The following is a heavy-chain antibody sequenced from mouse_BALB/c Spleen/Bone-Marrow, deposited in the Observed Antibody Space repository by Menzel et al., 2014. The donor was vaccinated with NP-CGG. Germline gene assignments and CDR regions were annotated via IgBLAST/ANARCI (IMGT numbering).Heavy chain of an antibody. D-gene: IGHD1-1*01. CDR3: TRGSSYVGYAMDY. Sequence: QVQLQQSGAELVRPGASVKLSCKASGYTFTSYWINWVKQRPGQGLEWIGNIYPSDSYANYNQKFKDKATLTVDKSSSAAYMQLSSPTSEDSAVYYCTRGSSYVGYAMDYWGQGTSVTVSS. V-gene: IGHV1-69*02. J-gene: IGHJ4*01. CDR2: IYPSDSYA. CDR1: GYTFTSYW.